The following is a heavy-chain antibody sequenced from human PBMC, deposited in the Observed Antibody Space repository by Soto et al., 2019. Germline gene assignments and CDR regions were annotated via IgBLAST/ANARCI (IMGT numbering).Heavy chain of an antibody. V-gene: IGHV3-9*01. CDR2: ISWNSGSI. J-gene: IGHJ6*02. CDR1: GFTFDDYA. Sequence: EVQLVESGGGLVQPGRSLRLSCAASGFTFDDYAMHWVRQAPGKGLEWVSGISWNSGSIGYADSVKGRFTISRDNAKNSLYLQMNSLRAEDTALYYCAKVSRRWYGMDVWGQGTTVTVSS. CDR3: AKVSRRWYGMDV.